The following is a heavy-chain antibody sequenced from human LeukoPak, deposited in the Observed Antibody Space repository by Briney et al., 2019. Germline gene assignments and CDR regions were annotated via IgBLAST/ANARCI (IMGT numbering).Heavy chain of an antibody. Sequence: SETLSLTCTVSGGSISSYYWSWIRQPPGKGLEWIGYIYYSGSTNYNPSLKSRVTISVDTSKNQFSLKLSSVTAADTAVYYCARGYCSSTSCPTRDYYYYMDVWGKGTTVTVSS. D-gene: IGHD2-2*01. CDR1: GGSISSYY. J-gene: IGHJ6*03. CDR3: ARGYCSSTSCPTRDYYYYMDV. V-gene: IGHV4-59*01. CDR2: IYYSGST.